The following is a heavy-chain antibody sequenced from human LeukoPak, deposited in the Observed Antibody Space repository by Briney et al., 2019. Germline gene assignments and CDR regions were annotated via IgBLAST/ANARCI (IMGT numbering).Heavy chain of an antibody. V-gene: IGHV1-18*01. Sequence: ASVSVSYKASGYTFTIYGSRGVRQARGQGGEWIGWISAYNGTTNYAQKLQGTVTMTTDTSTSTAYMELRSLRSDDTAVYYCARKGGTGYFDYWGQGTLVTVSS. CDR2: ISAYNGTT. D-gene: IGHD2-15*01. CDR3: ARKGGTGYFDY. J-gene: IGHJ4*02. CDR1: GYTFTIYG.